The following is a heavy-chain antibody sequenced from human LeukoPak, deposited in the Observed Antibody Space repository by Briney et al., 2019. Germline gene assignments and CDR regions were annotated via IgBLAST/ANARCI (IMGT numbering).Heavy chain of an antibody. CDR1: GFTFSSYG. D-gene: IGHD4-17*01. Sequence: PGGSLRLSCAASGFTFSSYGMHWVRQAPGKGLEWVAVISYDGSNKYYADSVKGRFTISRDNSKNTLYLQMNSLRAEDTAVYYCASSYGDDATFDYWGQGTLVTVSS. V-gene: IGHV3-30*03. CDR3: ASSYGDDATFDY. CDR2: ISYDGSNK. J-gene: IGHJ4*02.